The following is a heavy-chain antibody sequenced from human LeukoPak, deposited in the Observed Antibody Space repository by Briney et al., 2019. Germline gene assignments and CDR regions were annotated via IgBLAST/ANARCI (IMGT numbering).Heavy chain of an antibody. CDR1: GFTFSRSW. D-gene: IGHD5-18*01. CDR2: INTDGSRT. J-gene: IGHJ3*01. CDR3: ARDGSRDTASNTFDF. Sequence: SGGSLRLSCVASGFTFSRSWIHWVRQAPGKGLVWVSRINTDGSRTTYADFVKGRFTTSRDNAKNTLYLQMNSVRAEDTAVYYCARDGSRDTASNTFDFWGQGTMVTVSS. V-gene: IGHV3-74*01.